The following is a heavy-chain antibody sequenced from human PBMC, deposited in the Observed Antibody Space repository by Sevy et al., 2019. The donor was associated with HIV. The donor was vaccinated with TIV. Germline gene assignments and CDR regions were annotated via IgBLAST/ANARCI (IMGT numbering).Heavy chain of an antibody. J-gene: IGHJ5*02. Sequence: SETMSLTWNVDSVSIGGGAYYWGWILEPPGRGLEWIGSIAYTGSTYYNPSLKSRVTISVDTSKNQFSLKLTSVTAADTAVYYCARRGDNNWFDPWGQGTLVTVSS. CDR2: IAYTGST. V-gene: IGHV4-39*01. D-gene: IGHD2-15*01. CDR1: SVSIGGGAYY. CDR3: ARRGDNNWFDP.